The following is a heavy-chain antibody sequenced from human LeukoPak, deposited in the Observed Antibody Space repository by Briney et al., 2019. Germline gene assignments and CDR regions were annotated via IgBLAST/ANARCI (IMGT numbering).Heavy chain of an antibody. D-gene: IGHD3-3*01. Sequence: ASVKVSCKASGGTFSSYAISWVRQAPGQGLEWMGGIIPIFGTANYAQKFQGRVTITADESTSTAYMELSSLRSEDTAVYYCARGLRPPFSNDFWSGYYEVYYYMDVWGKGTTVTVSS. J-gene: IGHJ6*03. CDR3: ARGLRPPFSNDFWSGYYEVYYYMDV. CDR2: IIPIFGTA. V-gene: IGHV1-69*13. CDR1: GGTFSSYA.